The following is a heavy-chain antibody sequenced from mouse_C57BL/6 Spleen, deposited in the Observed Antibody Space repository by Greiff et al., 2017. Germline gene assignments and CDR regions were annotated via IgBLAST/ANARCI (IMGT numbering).Heavy chain of an antibody. CDR1: GYTFTSYW. Sequence: QVQLKQPGAELVRPGSSVKLSCKASGYTFTSYWMHWVKQRPIQGLEWIGNIDPSDSETHYNQKFKDKATLTVDKSSSTAYMQLSSLTSEDSAVYYCARLHYYGSSWGQGTLVTVSA. CDR2: IDPSDSET. V-gene: IGHV1-52*01. CDR3: ARLHYYGSS. D-gene: IGHD1-1*01. J-gene: IGHJ3*01.